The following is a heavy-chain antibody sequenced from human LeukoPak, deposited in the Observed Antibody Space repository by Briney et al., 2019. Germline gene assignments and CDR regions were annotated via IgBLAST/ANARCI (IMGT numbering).Heavy chain of an antibody. CDR3: AREEAAAGRIIDY. D-gene: IGHD6-13*01. V-gene: IGHV3-21*01. J-gene: IGHJ4*02. CDR1: GFTFSSYS. Sequence: PGGSLRLSCAASGFTFSSYSMNWVRQAPGKGLEWVSSISSSSSYIYYADSVKGRFTISRDNAKNSLYLQMNSLRAEDTAVYYCAREEAAAGRIIDYWGQGTLVTVSS. CDR2: ISSSSSYI.